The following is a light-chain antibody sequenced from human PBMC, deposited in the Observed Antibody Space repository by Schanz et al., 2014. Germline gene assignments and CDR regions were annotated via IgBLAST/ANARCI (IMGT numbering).Light chain of an antibody. Sequence: EIVLTQSQATLSVSPGERATLSCRASQSISSYLAWYQQKPGQAPRLLIYGASNRATGIATRFSGSGSGTDFILPISRLEPEDFAVYYCQQYERPPLYTFGQGTKLEI. CDR1: QSISSY. J-gene: IGKJ2*01. CDR2: GAS. CDR3: QQYERPPLYT. V-gene: IGKV3-20*01.